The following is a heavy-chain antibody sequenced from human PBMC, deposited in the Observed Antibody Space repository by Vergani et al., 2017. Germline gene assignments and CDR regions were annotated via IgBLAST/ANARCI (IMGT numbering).Heavy chain of an antibody. D-gene: IGHD3-22*01. CDR3: AKDPAYYDSSGYIWGDYYYYYMDV. CDR1: GFTFSSYA. CDR2: ISGSGGST. V-gene: IGHV3-23*01. J-gene: IGHJ6*03. Sequence: EVQLLESGGGLVQPGGSLRLSCAASGFTFSSYAMSWVRQAPGKGLEWVSAISGSGGSTYYADSVKGRFTISRDNSKNTLYLQMNSLRAEDTAVYYCAKDPAYYDSSGYIWGDYYYYYMDVWGKGTTVTVSS.